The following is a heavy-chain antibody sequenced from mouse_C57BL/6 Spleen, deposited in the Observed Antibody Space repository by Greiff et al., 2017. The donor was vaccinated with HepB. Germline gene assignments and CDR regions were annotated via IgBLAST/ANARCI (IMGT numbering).Heavy chain of an antibody. J-gene: IGHJ3*01. D-gene: IGHD2-3*01. CDR1: GFTFSDYG. V-gene: IGHV5-17*01. CDR2: ISSGSSTI. CDR3: ARPDGYYRVAY. Sequence: EVQLVESGGGLVKPGGSLKLSCAASGFTFSDYGMHWVRQAPEKGLEWVAYISSGSSTIYYADTVKGRFTISRDNAKNTLFLQMTSLRSEDTAMYYCARPDGYYRVAYWGQGTLVTVSA.